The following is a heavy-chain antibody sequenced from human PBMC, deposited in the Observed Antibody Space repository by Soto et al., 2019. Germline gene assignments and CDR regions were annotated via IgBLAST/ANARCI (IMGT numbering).Heavy chain of an antibody. CDR3: AKDSGYDYYYYYGMDV. Sequence: GGSLRLSCAASGFTFSSYAMSWVRQAPGKGLEWVAAISCSGGSTYYADSVKGRFTISRDNSKNTLYLQMNSLRAEDTAVYYCAKDSGYDYYYYYGMDVWGQGTTVTVSS. D-gene: IGHD5-12*01. J-gene: IGHJ6*02. CDR1: GFTFSSYA. CDR2: ISCSGGST. V-gene: IGHV3-23*01.